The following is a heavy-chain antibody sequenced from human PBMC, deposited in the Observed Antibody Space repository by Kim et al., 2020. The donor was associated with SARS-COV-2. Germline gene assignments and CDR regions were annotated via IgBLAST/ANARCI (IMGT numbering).Heavy chain of an antibody. CDR1: GGSISSSSYY. J-gene: IGHJ5*02. Sequence: SETLSLTCTVSGGSISSSSYYWGWIRQPPGKGLEWIGSIYYSGSTYYNTSLKSRVTISVDTSKNQFSLKLSSVTAADTTVYYCVPYIAAAGTRWFDPWGQGTLFTVSS. CDR2: IYYSGST. CDR3: VPYIAAAGTRWFDP. D-gene: IGHD6-13*01. V-gene: IGHV4-39*01.